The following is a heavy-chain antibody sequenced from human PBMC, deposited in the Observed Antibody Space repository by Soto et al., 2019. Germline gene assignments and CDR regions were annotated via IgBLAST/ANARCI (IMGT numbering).Heavy chain of an antibody. V-gene: IGHV4-30-2*01. Sequence: QLQLQESGSGLVKPSQTLSLTCAVSGGSISSGGYSCNWIRQPPGKGLEWIGYIYHSGSTYYNPSLKSRVTISVDRSKNQCSLKLSSVTAADTAVYYCARGVTTVTTFAYWGQGTLVTVSS. J-gene: IGHJ4*02. CDR3: ARGVTTVTTFAY. CDR1: GGSISSGGYS. D-gene: IGHD4-17*01. CDR2: IYHSGST.